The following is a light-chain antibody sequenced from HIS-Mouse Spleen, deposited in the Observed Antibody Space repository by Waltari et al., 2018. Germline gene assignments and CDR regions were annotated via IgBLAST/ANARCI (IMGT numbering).Light chain of an antibody. V-gene: IGLV3-25*03. J-gene: IGLJ1*01. CDR2: KDS. CDR1: ALPKPY. Sequence: SYELTQPPSVSVSPGQTARITCSGDALPKPYAYWYQQKPGQAPVLVIDKDSERPSGIPERFSGSSSGTTVTLNISGVQAEDEADYYCQSADSSGTYVFGTGTKVTVL. CDR3: QSADSSGTYV.